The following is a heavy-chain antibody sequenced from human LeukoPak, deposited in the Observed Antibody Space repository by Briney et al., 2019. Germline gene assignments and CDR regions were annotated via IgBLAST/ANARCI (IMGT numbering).Heavy chain of an antibody. Sequence: SETLSLTCTVSGGSISSSGYYWGWTRQPPGNGLEWIGTIYYTGTTYYNPSLKSRLTISVDTSKNQFSLKLSSVTAADTAVYYCASSGSYYHFDYWGQGTLVTVSS. CDR2: IYYTGTT. D-gene: IGHD3-10*01. V-gene: IGHV4-39*01. J-gene: IGHJ4*02. CDR3: ASSGSYYHFDY. CDR1: GGSISSSGYY.